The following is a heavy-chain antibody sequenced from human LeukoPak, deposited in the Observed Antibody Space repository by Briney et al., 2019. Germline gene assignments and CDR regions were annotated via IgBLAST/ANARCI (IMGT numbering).Heavy chain of an antibody. CDR1: GGSFSGYY. CDR2: INHSGST. V-gene: IGHV4-34*01. CDR3: ARGSTFDY. J-gene: IGHJ4*02. Sequence: SETLSLTCAVYGGSFSGYYWSWIRQPPGKGLEWIGEINHSGSTNYNPSLKSRVTISVDTSKNQFSLKLSPVTAADTAVYYCARGSTFDYWGQGTLVTVSS.